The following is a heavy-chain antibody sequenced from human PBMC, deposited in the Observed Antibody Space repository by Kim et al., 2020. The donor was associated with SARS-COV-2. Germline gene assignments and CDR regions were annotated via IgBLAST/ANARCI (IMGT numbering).Heavy chain of an antibody. Sequence: SETLSLTCTVSGGSISSYYWSWIRQPPGKGLEWIGYIYYSGSTNYNPSLKSRVTISVDTSKNQFSLKLSSVTAADTAVYYCARVSSSRARYYYYGMDEWSQRTTVTVS. CDR3: ARVSSSRARYYYYGMDE. CDR2: IYYSGST. J-gene: IGHJ6*02. D-gene: IGHD6-6*01. V-gene: IGHV4-59*13. CDR1: GGSISSYY.